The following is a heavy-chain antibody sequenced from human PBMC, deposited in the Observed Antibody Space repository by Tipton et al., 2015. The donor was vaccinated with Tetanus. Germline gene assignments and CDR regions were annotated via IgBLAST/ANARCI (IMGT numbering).Heavy chain of an antibody. CDR3: ARAAKYDILTGHYYFDY. D-gene: IGHD3-9*01. CDR1: GGTFSSYA. Sequence: QVQLVQSGAEVKKPGSSVKVSCKASGGTFSSYAISWVRQAPGQGLEWMGGIIPIFGTANYAQKFQGRVTITADKSTSTAYMELSSLRSEDTAVYYCARAAKYDILTGHYYFDYWGQGTLVTVSS. CDR2: IIPIFGTA. J-gene: IGHJ4*02. V-gene: IGHV1-69*06.